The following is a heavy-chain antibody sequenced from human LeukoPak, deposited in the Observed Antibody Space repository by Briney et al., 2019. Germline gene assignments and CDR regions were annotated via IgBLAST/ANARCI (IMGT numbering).Heavy chain of an antibody. J-gene: IGHJ4*02. CDR3: ANGDCRGGRCSSGAY. D-gene: IGHD2-15*01. CDR1: GFNFRNYG. V-gene: IGHV3-30*02. Sequence: GGSLRLSCAASGFNFRNYGMHWVRQAPGKGLEWVAYTRDDGSKNWYGDSVKGRFTISRDNSKSTLYLQMNSLRGEDTAVSYCANGDCRGGRCSSGAYWGQGTLVTVSS. CDR2: TRDDGSKN.